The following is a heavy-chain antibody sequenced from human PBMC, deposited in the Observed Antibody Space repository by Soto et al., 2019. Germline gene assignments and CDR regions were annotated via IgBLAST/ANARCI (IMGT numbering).Heavy chain of an antibody. Sequence: QVQLVESGGGVVQPGRSLRLSCAASGFTFSSYGMHWVRQAPGKGLEWVAVISYDGSNKYYADSVKGRFTISRDNSKNTLYLQMNSLRAEDTAVYYCAKGDIVFVPAVTGGYGMDVWGQGTTVTVSS. CDR3: AKGDIVFVPAVTGGYGMDV. CDR1: GFTFSSYG. D-gene: IGHD2-2*01. J-gene: IGHJ6*02. V-gene: IGHV3-30*18. CDR2: ISYDGSNK.